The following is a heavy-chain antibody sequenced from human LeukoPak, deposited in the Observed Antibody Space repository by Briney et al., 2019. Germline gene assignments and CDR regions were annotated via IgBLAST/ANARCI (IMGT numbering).Heavy chain of an antibody. V-gene: IGHV4-4*07. CDR2: IYTSGST. CDR3: ARGARSGSYFGNFDY. Sequence: SETLSLTCTVSGGSIISYYWSWIRQPAGKGLEWIGRIYTSGSTNYNPSLKSRVTMSVDTSKNQFSLKLSSVTAADTAVYYCARGARSGSYFGNFDYWGQGTLVTVSS. CDR1: GGSIISYY. D-gene: IGHD3-10*01. J-gene: IGHJ4*02.